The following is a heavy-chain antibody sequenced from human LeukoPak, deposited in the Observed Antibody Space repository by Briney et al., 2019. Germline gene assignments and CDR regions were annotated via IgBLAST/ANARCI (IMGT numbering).Heavy chain of an antibody. V-gene: IGHV3-11*01. D-gene: IGHD6-13*01. CDR1: GFTFSDYY. J-gene: IGHJ4*02. CDR3: ARDRTFSSSWYKSLPSRNNPPIFDY. CDR2: ISSSGSTI. Sequence: GGSLRLSCAASGFTFSDYYMSWIRQAPGKGLEWVSYISSSGSTIYYADSVKGRFTISRDNAKNSLYLQMNSLRAEDTAVYYCARDRTFSSSWYKSLPSRNNPPIFDYWGQGTLVTVSS.